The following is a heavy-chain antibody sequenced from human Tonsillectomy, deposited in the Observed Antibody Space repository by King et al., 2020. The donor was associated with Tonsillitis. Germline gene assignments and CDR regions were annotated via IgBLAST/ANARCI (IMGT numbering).Heavy chain of an antibody. CDR1: GYTFPSYG. CDR2: VSAYNGNT. V-gene: IGHV1-18*04. J-gene: IGHJ4*02. Sequence: VQLVESGAEVKKPGASVKVSCKASGYTFPSYGISWVRQAPGQGLEWVGWVSAYNGNTNYAQMLQGRVTMTTDTSTSTAYMELRSLRSGDTAVYYWARAGYSNYEDYWGQGTLVSVSS. CDR3: ARAGYSNYEDY. D-gene: IGHD4-11*01.